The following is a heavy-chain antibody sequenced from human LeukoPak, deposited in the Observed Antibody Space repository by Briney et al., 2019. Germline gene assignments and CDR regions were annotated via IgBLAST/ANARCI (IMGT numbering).Heavy chain of an antibody. D-gene: IGHD3-10*01. CDR3: ARSRGRITMVRGVMNWFDP. CDR1: GYSINSAYY. J-gene: IGHJ5*02. CDR2: MYHSGST. V-gene: IGHV4-38-2*02. Sequence: SETLSLTCTVSGYSINSAYYWGWIRQPPGKGLEWIGSMYHSGSTYYNPSLQSRVTISVDTSKNQFSLKLSSVTAADTAVYYCARSRGRITMVRGVMNWFDPWGQGTLVTVSS.